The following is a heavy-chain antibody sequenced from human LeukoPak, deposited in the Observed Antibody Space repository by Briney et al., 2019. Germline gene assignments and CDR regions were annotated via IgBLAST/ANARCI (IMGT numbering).Heavy chain of an antibody. Sequence: GGSLRLSCAASGFTFSSYAMHWVRQAPGKGLEWVAVISYDGSNKYYADSVKGRFTISRDNSKNTLYLQMNSLRAEDTAVYYCAREARTTVVTEGGFDYWGQGTLVTASS. CDR3: AREARTTVVTEGGFDY. D-gene: IGHD4-23*01. J-gene: IGHJ4*02. CDR2: ISYDGSNK. CDR1: GFTFSSYA. V-gene: IGHV3-30*01.